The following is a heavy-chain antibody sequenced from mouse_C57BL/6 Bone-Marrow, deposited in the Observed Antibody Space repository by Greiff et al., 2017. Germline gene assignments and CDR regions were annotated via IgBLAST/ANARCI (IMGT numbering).Heavy chain of an antibody. Sequence: EVQLVESGGGLVQPKGSLKLSCAASGFTFNTYAMHWVRQAPGKGLEWVARIRSKSSNYATYYADSVKDRFTISRDDSQSMLYVQMNNLKTEDTAMYYCVRDLIYHYGGWYFDVWGTGTTVTVSS. J-gene: IGHJ1*03. CDR3: VRDLIYHYGGWYFDV. CDR2: IRSKSSNYAT. V-gene: IGHV10-3*01. D-gene: IGHD1-1*01. CDR1: GFTFNTYA.